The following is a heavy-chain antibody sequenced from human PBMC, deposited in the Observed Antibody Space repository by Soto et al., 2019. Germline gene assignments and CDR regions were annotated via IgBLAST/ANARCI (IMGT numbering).Heavy chain of an antibody. CDR3: ARDLYCSSTSCYFTAPGNWFDP. Sequence: TGGSLRLSCAASGFTFSDYYMSWIRQAPGKGLEWVSYISSSSSYTNYADSVKGRFTISRDNAKNSLYLQMNSLRAEDTAVYYCARDLYCSSTSCYFTAPGNWFDPWGQGTLVTVSS. V-gene: IGHV3-11*05. D-gene: IGHD2-2*01. CDR1: GFTFSDYY. J-gene: IGHJ5*02. CDR2: ISSSSSYT.